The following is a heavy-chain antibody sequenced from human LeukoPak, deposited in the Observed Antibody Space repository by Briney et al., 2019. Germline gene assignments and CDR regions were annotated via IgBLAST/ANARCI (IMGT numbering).Heavy chain of an antibody. D-gene: IGHD3-10*01. CDR2: ISAYNGNT. J-gene: IGHJ5*02. V-gene: IGHV1-18*01. CDR1: GYTFTSCG. CDR3: AREALLWFGELLGNNWFDP. Sequence: ASVKVSCKASGYTFTSCGISWVRQAPGQGLEWMGWISAYNGNTNYAQKLQGRVTMTTDTSTSTAYMELRSLRSDDTAVYYCAREALLWFGELLGNNWFDPWGQGTLVTVSS.